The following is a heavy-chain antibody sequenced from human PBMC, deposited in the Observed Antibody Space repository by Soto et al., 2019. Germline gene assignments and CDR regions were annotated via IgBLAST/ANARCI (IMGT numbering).Heavy chain of an antibody. D-gene: IGHD3-3*01. Sequence: GGSLRLSCAASGFTFSDYYMSWIRQAPGKGLEWVSYISSSGSTIYYADSVKGRFTISRDNAKNSLYLQMNSLRAEDTAVYYCARVRFLEWSPFDYWGQGTLVTVSS. CDR2: ISSSGSTI. CDR3: ARVRFLEWSPFDY. CDR1: GFTFSDYY. J-gene: IGHJ4*02. V-gene: IGHV3-11*01.